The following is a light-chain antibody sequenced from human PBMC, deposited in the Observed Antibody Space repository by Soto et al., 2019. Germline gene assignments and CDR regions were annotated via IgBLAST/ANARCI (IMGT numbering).Light chain of an antibody. Sequence: QSALTPPASVSGSPGQSITISCTGISSDVGGYNYVSWYQHHPGKAPKLMIFDVSNRPSGVSNRFSGSKSGNTASLTISGLQPEDEADYYCSSYTTSNTRQIVFGTGTKVTVL. CDR2: DVS. CDR1: SSDVGGYNY. V-gene: IGLV2-14*03. J-gene: IGLJ1*01. CDR3: SSYTTSNTRQIV.